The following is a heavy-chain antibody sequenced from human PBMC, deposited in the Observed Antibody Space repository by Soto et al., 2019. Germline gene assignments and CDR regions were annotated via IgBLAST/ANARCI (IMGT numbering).Heavy chain of an antibody. CDR2: ISASGGST. V-gene: IGHV3-23*01. CDR3: AKGQLNYDFLTGYYHGGAFDS. D-gene: IGHD3-9*01. CDR1: GFSFSSFT. Sequence: GGSLRLSCAASGFSFSSFTMNWVRQAPGKGLEWVSTISASGGSTYYADSVKGRFTLSRDNSKNTLYMQMISLRAEDTAVYYCAKGQLNYDFLTGYYHGGAFDSWGQGSLVTVSS. J-gene: IGHJ4*02.